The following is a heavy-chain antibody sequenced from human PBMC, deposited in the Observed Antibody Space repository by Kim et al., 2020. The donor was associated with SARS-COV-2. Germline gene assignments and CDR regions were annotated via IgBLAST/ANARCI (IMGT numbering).Heavy chain of an antibody. Sequence: YADSVKGRFTISRDDSVNTLYLQMNRRRAEDTALYLCATEKSGFAFDYWGQGTLVTVSS. D-gene: IGHD3-3*01. V-gene: IGHV3-33*01. CDR3: ATEKSGFAFDY. J-gene: IGHJ4*02.